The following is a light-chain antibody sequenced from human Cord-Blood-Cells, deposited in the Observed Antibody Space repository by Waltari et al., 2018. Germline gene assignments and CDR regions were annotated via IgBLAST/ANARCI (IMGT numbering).Light chain of an antibody. V-gene: IGLV2-23*02. Sequence: QSALTPPASVSGSPGQSITISCPGTSSYVGSYNLVSWYQQHPGKAPKLMIYEVSKRPSGVSNRFSGSKSGNTASLTISGLQAEDEADYYCCSYAGSSTVVFGGGTKLTVL. CDR3: CSYAGSSTVV. J-gene: IGLJ2*01. CDR2: EVS. CDR1: SSYVGSYNL.